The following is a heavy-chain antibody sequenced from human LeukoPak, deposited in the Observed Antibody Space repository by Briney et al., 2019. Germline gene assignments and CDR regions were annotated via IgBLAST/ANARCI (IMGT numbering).Heavy chain of an antibody. J-gene: IGHJ5*02. CDR2: FYYSGST. CDR1: SDSISSYY. D-gene: IGHD2-2*02. CDR3: ARAIPSTGYTGPFDP. V-gene: IGHV4-59*12. Sequence: SSETLSLTCTVSSDSISSYYWSWIRQSPEKGLDWFGYFYYSGSTNYNPSLKSRATISVDTSKNQFSLNLTSVTAADTAVYFCARAIPSTGYTGPFDPWGQGTPITVSP.